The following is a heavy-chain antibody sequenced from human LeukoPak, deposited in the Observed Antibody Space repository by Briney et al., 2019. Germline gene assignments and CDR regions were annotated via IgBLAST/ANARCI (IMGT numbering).Heavy chain of an antibody. J-gene: IGHJ4*02. D-gene: IGHD4-17*01. Sequence: EASVKVSCKTSGYTFTSYYIHWVRQAPGQGLEWMGIINPSGGSTSYAQKFQGRVTMTRDTSTSTVYMYLSSLRPEDTAVYYCAGDSLYGVVDYWGQGTLVTVSS. V-gene: IGHV1-46*01. CDR3: AGDSLYGVVDY. CDR1: GYTFTSYY. CDR2: INPSGGST.